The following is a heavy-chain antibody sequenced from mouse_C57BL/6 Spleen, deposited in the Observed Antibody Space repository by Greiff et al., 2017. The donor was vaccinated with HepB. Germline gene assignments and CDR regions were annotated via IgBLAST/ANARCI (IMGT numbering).Heavy chain of an antibody. CDR1: GFTFTDYY. CDR2: IRNKANGYTT. V-gene: IGHV7-3*01. Sequence: DVQLVESGGGLVQPGGSLSLSCAASGFTFTDYYMSWVRQPLGKALEWLGFIRNKANGYTTEYSASVKGRFTISRDNSQSILYLQMNALRAEDSATYYCARSPIYYGNSYAMDYWGQGTSVTVSS. CDR3: ARSPIYYGNSYAMDY. J-gene: IGHJ4*01. D-gene: IGHD2-1*01.